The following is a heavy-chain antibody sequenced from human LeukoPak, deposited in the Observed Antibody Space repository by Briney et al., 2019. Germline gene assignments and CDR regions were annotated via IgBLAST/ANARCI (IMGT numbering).Heavy chain of an antibody. CDR3: ARGIRVRSQSLYYYYYYMDV. Sequence: GASVKVSCKASGYTFTSYDINWVRQATGQGLEWMGWMNPNSGNTGYAQKFQGRVTMTRNTSISTAYMELSSLRSEDTAVYYCARGIRVRSQSLYYYYYYMDVWGKGTTVTVSS. D-gene: IGHD3-10*01. CDR1: GYTFTSYD. J-gene: IGHJ6*03. CDR2: MNPNSGNT. V-gene: IGHV1-8*01.